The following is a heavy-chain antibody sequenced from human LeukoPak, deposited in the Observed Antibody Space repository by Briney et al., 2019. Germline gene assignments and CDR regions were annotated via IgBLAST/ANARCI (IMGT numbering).Heavy chain of an antibody. Sequence: PGGSLRLSCAASGFNFNSYAMTWVRQAPGKGLEWVSAISGSGGSTYYADSVKGRFTISRDNSKNTLYLQMNSLRAEDTAVYYCAKDRKWELPIDAFDIWGQGTMVTVSS. D-gene: IGHD1-26*01. J-gene: IGHJ3*02. CDR1: GFNFNSYA. CDR3: AKDRKWELPIDAFDI. CDR2: ISGSGGST. V-gene: IGHV3-23*01.